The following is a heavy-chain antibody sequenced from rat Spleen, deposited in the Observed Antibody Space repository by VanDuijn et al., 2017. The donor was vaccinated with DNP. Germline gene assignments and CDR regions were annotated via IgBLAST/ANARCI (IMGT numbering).Heavy chain of an antibody. CDR1: GFTFNNYW. J-gene: IGHJ2*01. CDR3: AKAGGYSPWYFDY. Sequence: EVQLVESGGDLVQPGRSLKVSCVVSGFTFNNYWMTWVRQAPAKGLEWVAAISPGGGNIYYRDSVKGRFTISRDNAKSTLYLQMDSLRSEETATYYCAKAGGYSPWYFDYWGQGVMVTVSS. V-gene: IGHV5S11*01. CDR2: ISPGGGNI. D-gene: IGHD1-11*01.